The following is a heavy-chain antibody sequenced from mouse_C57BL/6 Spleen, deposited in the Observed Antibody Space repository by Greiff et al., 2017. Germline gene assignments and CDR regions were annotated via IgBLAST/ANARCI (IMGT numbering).Heavy chain of an antibody. Sequence: EVQLVESEGGLVQPGSSMKLSCTASGFTFSDYYMAWVRQVPEKGLEWVANINYDGSSTYYLDSLKSRFIISRDNAKNSLYLQMSSLKSEDTATYYCARGFYYYGSFDYWGQGTTLTVSS. J-gene: IGHJ2*01. V-gene: IGHV5-16*01. D-gene: IGHD1-1*01. CDR2: INYDGSST. CDR1: GFTFSDYY. CDR3: ARGFYYYGSFDY.